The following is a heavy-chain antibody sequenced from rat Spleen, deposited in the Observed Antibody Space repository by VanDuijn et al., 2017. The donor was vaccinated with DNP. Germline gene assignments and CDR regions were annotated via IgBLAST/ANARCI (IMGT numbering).Heavy chain of an antibody. D-gene: IGHD1-10*01. CDR1: GFIFSNYW. V-gene: IGHV5-31*01. CDR2: ISNTGDHT. J-gene: IGHJ3*01. CDR3: TTEGSQPNRFAY. Sequence: EVQLVESGGGPVQPGRSLKLSCVASGFIFSNYWMTWIRQAPGKGLEWVASISNTGDHTYYSDSVKGRFSLSRDNAKSTLYLQVNSLRSEDTATYYCTTEGSQPNRFAYWGQGTLVTVSS.